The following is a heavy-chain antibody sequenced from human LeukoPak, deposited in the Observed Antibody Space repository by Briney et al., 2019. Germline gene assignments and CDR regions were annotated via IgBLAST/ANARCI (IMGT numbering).Heavy chain of an antibody. J-gene: IGHJ3*01. CDR3: AKARIAAAGTGAFDV. CDR2: FSATDGSA. V-gene: IGHV3-23*01. CDR1: GFTVSSYG. Sequence: GGSLRLSCAASGFTVSSYGMTWVRLAPGKGLEWVSAFSATDGSAQYAESVKGRFTISRDNSKNSLYLQMNSLRDEDTAVYYCAKARIAAAGTGAFDVWGPGTTVTVSS. D-gene: IGHD6-13*01.